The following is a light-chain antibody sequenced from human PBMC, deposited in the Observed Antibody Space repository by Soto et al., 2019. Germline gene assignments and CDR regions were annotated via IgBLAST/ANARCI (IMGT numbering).Light chain of an antibody. Sequence: ETVLTQSPVTLSLSPGDRATLSCGASQDIGTYLIWYQQRVGQAPRLLISDASSRAAGVPARFSGSGSGTEFTLTISSLEPEDFGIYYCQQRGNWPLTFGGGTKVEI. CDR2: DAS. J-gene: IGKJ4*01. CDR1: QDIGTY. V-gene: IGKV3-11*01. CDR3: QQRGNWPLT.